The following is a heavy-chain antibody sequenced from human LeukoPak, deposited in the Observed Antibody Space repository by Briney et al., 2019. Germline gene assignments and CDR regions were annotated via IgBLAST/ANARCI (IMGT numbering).Heavy chain of an antibody. D-gene: IGHD3-22*01. CDR2: LYHTWST. J-gene: IGHJ3*02. CDR1: GYSITNGYY. V-gene: IGHV4-38-2*02. Sequence: SETLSLTCTVSGYSITNGYYWGWIREPPGKGLEWIGSLYHTWSTYYNPSLKSRVNLAVDTSTNQFSLNLDSVTAADTAVYYCARSSVSFYDSSGSGAFHIWGPGTLVSVSS. CDR3: ARSSVSFYDSSGSGAFHI.